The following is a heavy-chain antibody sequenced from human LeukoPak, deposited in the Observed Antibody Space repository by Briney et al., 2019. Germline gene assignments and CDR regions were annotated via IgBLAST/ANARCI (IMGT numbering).Heavy chain of an antibody. Sequence: SETLSLTCAVYGGSFSGYYWSWIRQPPGKGLEWTGEINHSGSTNYNPSLKSRVTISVDTSKNQFSLKLSSVTAADTAVYYCARGGEDYYGSGSYSVYYFDYWGQGTLVTVSS. CDR2: INHSGST. J-gene: IGHJ4*02. V-gene: IGHV4-34*01. CDR3: ARGGEDYYGSGSYSVYYFDY. D-gene: IGHD3-10*01. CDR1: GGSFSGYY.